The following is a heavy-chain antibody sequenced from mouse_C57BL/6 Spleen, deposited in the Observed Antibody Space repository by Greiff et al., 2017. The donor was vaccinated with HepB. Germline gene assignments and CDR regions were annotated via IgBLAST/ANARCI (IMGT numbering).Heavy chain of an antibody. CDR2: INPNNGGT. CDR3: AIYYGNYNYAMDY. CDR1: GYTFTDYN. V-gene: IGHV1-18*01. J-gene: IGHJ4*01. Sequence: VHVKQSGPELVKPGASVKIPCKASGYTFTDYNMDWVKQSHGKSLEWIGDINPNNGGTIYNQKFKGKATLTVDKSSSTAYMELRSLTSEDTAVYYCAIYYGNYNYAMDYWGQGTSVTVSS. D-gene: IGHD2-1*01.